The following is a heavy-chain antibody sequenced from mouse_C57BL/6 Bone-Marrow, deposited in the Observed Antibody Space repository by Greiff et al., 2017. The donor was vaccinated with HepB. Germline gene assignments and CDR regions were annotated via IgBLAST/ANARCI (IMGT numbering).Heavy chain of an antibody. CDR3: ARDLGYYYGPNY. Sequence: EVKLMESGGGLVKPGGSLKLSCAASGFTFSSYAMSWVRQTPEKRLEWVATISDGGSYTYYPDNVKGRFTISRDNAKNNLYLQMSHLKSEDTAMYYCARDLGYYYGPNYWGQGTTLTVSS. D-gene: IGHD1-1*01. J-gene: IGHJ2*01. CDR2: ISDGGSYT. CDR1: GFTFSSYA. V-gene: IGHV5-4*01.